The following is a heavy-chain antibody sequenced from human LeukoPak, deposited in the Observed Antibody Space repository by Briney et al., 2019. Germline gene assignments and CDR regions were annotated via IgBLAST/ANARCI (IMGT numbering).Heavy chain of an antibody. CDR2: MFYSDNT. CDR1: GYSITNGFY. CDR3: ARVAPPNPY. J-gene: IGHJ4*02. V-gene: IGHV4-38-2*02. Sequence: SETLSLTCTVFGYSITNGFYWDWIRKPPGKGLEWIGSMFYSDNTYYNPSLKSRVTISVDTSKKQFSLKMSSVTAADTAVYYCARVAPPNPYWGQGTLVTVSS.